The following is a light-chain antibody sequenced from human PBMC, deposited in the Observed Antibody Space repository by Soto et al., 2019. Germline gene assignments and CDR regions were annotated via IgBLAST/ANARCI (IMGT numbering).Light chain of an antibody. CDR2: MGS. CDR3: VLALQTPRT. Sequence: DVVMTQSTLSLPVTPGEAASISCRSSQSLLHKNGNNYFNWYLQKPGQSPRVLIYMGSERASGVRDRFRGSGRGTYFTLKISIVEAGDAGVDYCVLALQTPRTFGQGAKVDI. CDR1: QSLLHKNGNNY. V-gene: IGKV2-28*01. J-gene: IGKJ1*01.